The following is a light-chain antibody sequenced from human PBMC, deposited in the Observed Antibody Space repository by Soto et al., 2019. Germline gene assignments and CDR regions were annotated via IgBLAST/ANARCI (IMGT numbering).Light chain of an antibody. Sequence: QSALTQPASVSGSLGQSITISCTGTSSDLGGYNYVSWYQQHPGKAPRLVIYEVTNRPSGVSNRFSGSKSGNTASLTISGLQSDDEADYYCNSFTYSSLYVFGTGTKVTVL. CDR1: SSDLGGYNY. CDR2: EVT. V-gene: IGLV2-14*01. J-gene: IGLJ1*01. CDR3: NSFTYSSLYV.